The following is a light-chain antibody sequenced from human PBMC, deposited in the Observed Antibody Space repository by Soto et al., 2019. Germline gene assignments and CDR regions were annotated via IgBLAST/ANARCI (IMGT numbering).Light chain of an antibody. V-gene: IGKV2-30*01. CDR1: QTLVYSDGNTF. J-gene: IGKJ2*01. Sequence: VVMTQSPLSLPVTLGQPASISCRSSQTLVYSDGNTFLSWIQQRPGHSPRRLIYQVSKRDSGGPDRFSGSGSGTDFTLKISRVEAEDVGIYYCMQGTYWPNTFGQGTKLEIK. CDR2: QVS. CDR3: MQGTYWPNT.